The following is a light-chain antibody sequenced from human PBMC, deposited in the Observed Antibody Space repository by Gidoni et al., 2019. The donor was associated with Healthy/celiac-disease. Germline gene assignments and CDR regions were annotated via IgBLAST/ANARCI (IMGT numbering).Light chain of an antibody. CDR2: FAS. CDR1: QDVSNH. J-gene: IGKJ4*01. CDR3: QQLDNAPST. Sequence: DTQLTQSPSFRSSSVGDSVTITCRASQDVSNHLAWYQQKPGNAPKLLMYFASTLQSGVPSRFSGSGSGTECTLTSSSLQPEDFATYYCQQLDNAPSTFGGGTKVEIK. V-gene: IGKV1-9*01.